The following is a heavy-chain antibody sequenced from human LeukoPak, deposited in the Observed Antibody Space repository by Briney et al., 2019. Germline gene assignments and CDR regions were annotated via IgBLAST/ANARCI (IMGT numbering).Heavy chain of an antibody. D-gene: IGHD5-18*01. Sequence: GGSLRLPCAASGFTFSSYWMHWVRHTPGKGLVWVSRIKGDGSSTSYADSVKGRFTISRDNAKNTLYLQMNSLRAEDTAVYYCARDGYSFGHDFDYWGQGTLVTVSS. CDR3: ARDGYSFGHDFDY. J-gene: IGHJ4*02. V-gene: IGHV3-74*01. CDR1: GFTFSSYW. CDR2: IKGDGSST.